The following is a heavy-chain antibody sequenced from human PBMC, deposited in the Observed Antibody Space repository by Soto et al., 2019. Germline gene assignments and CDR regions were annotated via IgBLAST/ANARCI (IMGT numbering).Heavy chain of an antibody. V-gene: IGHV4-31*03. CDR2: IYYSGRT. Sequence: SETLSLTCTVSGGSISSGGYYWSWIRQHPGKGLEWVGYIYYSGRTYHNPSLRSRLTISLDTSKNQFSLKLNSVSAADTAMYYCARDSGVSRRFFDYWGQGTLVTVSS. D-gene: IGHD7-27*01. CDR3: ARDSGVSRRFFDY. CDR1: GGSISSGGYY. J-gene: IGHJ4*02.